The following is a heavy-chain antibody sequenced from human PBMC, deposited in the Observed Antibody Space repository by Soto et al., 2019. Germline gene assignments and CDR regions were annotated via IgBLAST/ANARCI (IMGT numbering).Heavy chain of an antibody. CDR3: ARDVLYSSGRWYPTFYY. D-gene: IGHD6-13*01. V-gene: IGHV1-3*01. CDR1: GYTFINYA. Sequence: ASVKVSCKASGYTFINYAIHWVRQAPGQSLEWMGWTNAGNGNTKYSQKFQGRVTITRDTSASTAYMELSGLRSEDTAVYYCARDVLYSSGRWYPTFYYWGQGTLVPVSS. CDR2: TNAGNGNT. J-gene: IGHJ4*02.